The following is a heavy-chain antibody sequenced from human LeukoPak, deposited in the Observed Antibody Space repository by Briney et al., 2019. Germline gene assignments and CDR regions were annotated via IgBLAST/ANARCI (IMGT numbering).Heavy chain of an antibody. CDR1: GFTFSSYW. D-gene: IGHD3-3*01. CDR2: IKQDGTEA. Sequence: GGSLRLSCEASGFTFSSYWMAWVHQAPGKGLEWVANIKQDGTEAVYVDSVKGRFTISRDNAKNSLYLQMNSLRAEDTAVYYCARAPLYYDFWSGSYDAFDIWGQGTMVTVSS. V-gene: IGHV3-7*03. CDR3: ARAPLYYDFWSGSYDAFDI. J-gene: IGHJ3*02.